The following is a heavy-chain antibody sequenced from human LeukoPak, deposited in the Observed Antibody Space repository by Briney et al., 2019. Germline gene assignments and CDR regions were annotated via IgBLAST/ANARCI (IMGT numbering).Heavy chain of an antibody. CDR1: GFTFSSYA. V-gene: IGHV3-23*01. Sequence: GGSLRLSCAASGFTFSSYAMSWVRQAPGKGLEWVSAISGSGGSTYYADSVKGRFTISRDNSKNTLYLQMNSLRAEDTAVYYCAKRNRRDSSGDPAPFDYWGQGTLVTVSS. D-gene: IGHD3-22*01. CDR3: AKRNRRDSSGDPAPFDY. J-gene: IGHJ4*02. CDR2: ISGSGGST.